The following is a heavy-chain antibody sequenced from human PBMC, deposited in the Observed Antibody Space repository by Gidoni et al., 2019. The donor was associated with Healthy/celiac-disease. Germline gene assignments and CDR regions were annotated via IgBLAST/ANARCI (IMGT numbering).Heavy chain of an antibody. CDR2: IYTSGST. CDR3: ARGKNWFDP. CDR1: GGSISSGSYY. V-gene: IGHV4-61*02. J-gene: IGHJ5*02. Sequence: QVQLQESGPGLVTHSQTLSLTRTVSGGSISSGSYYWSWFRQPAGKGLEWIGRIYTSGSTNYNPSLKSRVTMSVNTSKNQFSLKLSSVTAADAAVYYCARGKNWFDPWGQGTLVTVSS.